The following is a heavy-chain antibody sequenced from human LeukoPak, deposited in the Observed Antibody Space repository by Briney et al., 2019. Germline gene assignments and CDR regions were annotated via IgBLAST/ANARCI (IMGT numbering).Heavy chain of an antibody. D-gene: IGHD2-21*02. CDR3: ARDHARPTSAYCGGDCCSLPVNWFDP. CDR2: IYYSGST. CDR1: GGSISSSSYY. J-gene: IGHJ5*02. Sequence: SETLSLTCTVSGGSISSSSYYWGWIRQPPGKGLEWIGSIYYSGSTYYNPSLKSRVTISVDTSKNQFSLKLSSVTAADTAVYYCARDHARPTSAYCGGDCCSLPVNWFDPWGQGTLVTVSS. V-gene: IGHV4-39*07.